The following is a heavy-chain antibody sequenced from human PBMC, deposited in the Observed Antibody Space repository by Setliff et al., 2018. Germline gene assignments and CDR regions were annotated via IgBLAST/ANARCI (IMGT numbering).Heavy chain of an antibody. CDR1: GDSISSGNW. D-gene: IGHD6-19*01. J-gene: IGHJ6*03. CDR2: INHSGNT. Sequence: SETLSLTCAVSGDSISSGNWWSWVRQPPEKGLEWIGEINHSGNTNYNPSLKRRVTISVDKSTNQFSLKLNSVTAADTAVYYCVRTDYSDGRYSMDVWGKGTTGTVSS. CDR3: VRTDYSDGRYSMDV. V-gene: IGHV4-4*02.